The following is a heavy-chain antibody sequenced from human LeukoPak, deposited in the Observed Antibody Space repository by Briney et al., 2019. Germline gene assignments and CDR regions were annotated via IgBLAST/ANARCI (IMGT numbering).Heavy chain of an antibody. J-gene: IGHJ3*02. CDR1: GYRFIDYW. V-gene: IGHV5-51*01. Sequence: GESLKISCKGSGYRFIDYWIGWVRQMPGKGLEWMGIIYPGDSDTRYSPSFQGQVTISADKSISTAYLQWSSLKASDTAMYYCASGAPYCGGDCSYAFDIWGQGTMVTVSS. CDR2: IYPGDSDT. D-gene: IGHD2-21*02. CDR3: ASGAPYCGGDCSYAFDI.